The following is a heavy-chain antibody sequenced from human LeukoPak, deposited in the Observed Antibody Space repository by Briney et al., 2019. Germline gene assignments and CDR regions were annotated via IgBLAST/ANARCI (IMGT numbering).Heavy chain of an antibody. D-gene: IGHD3-22*01. J-gene: IGHJ6*02. Sequence: ASVKVSCKASGYTFTSYGISWVRQAPGQGLEWMGWISVYNGNTNYAQKLQGRVTMTTDTSTSTAYMELRSLRSDDTAVYYCARAYYYDTPIGLDVWGQGTTVTVSS. CDR2: ISVYNGNT. CDR1: GYTFTSYG. V-gene: IGHV1-18*01. CDR3: ARAYYYDTPIGLDV.